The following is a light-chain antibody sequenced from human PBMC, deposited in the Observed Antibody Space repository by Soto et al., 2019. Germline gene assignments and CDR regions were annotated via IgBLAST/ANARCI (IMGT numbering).Light chain of an antibody. V-gene: IGKV3-20*01. CDR3: QQYGRLPNT. Sequence: EIVLTQSPGTLSLSPGERATLSCRASQSVSNSLAWYQQKPGQAPRLLIYDASSRATGIPDRFSGSGSGTDFPLTISRLEPEDFAVYYCQQYGRLPNTFGQGTKLEIK. CDR2: DAS. J-gene: IGKJ2*01. CDR1: QSVSNS.